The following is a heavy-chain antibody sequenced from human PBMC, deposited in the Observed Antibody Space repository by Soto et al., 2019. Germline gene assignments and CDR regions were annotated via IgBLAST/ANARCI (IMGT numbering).Heavy chain of an antibody. CDR3: GRGGGIYTTAWPIDY. CDR1: GYTFTRYG. V-gene: IGHV1-18*04. J-gene: IGHJ4*02. CDR2: ISAYSGST. Sequence: QVQLVQSGAEVKKPGASVKLSCKASGYTFTRYGISWVRQAPGQGLEWMGWISAYSGSTNYAQKLQDRVTITTDTSTSTGYLELGSLRSDGTAVYYCGRGGGIYTTAWPIDYWGQGTLVTVSS. D-gene: IGHD3-16*01.